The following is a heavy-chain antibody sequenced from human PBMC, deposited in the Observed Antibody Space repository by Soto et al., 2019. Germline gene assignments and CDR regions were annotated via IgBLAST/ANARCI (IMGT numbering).Heavy chain of an antibody. CDR2: IYHSGST. D-gene: IGHD4-17*01. CDR3: VRAPSTDPDY. CDR1: GGSISSSNW. Sequence: SETLSLTCAVSGGSISSSNWWRWVRQPPGKGLEWIGEIYHSGSTNYNPSLKSRVTISVDKSKNQFSLQLSSVTADDTAVYFCVRAPSTDPDYWGQGTLVTVSS. V-gene: IGHV4-4*02. J-gene: IGHJ4*02.